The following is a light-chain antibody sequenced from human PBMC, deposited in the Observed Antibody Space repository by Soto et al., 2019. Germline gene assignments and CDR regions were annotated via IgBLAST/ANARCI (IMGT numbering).Light chain of an antibody. CDR1: QSISSY. J-gene: IGKJ5*01. V-gene: IGKV1-39*01. Sequence: ITPAAHSWRVKERDSVTKRNRASQSISSYLNWYQQKPGKAPKLLIYAASSLQSGVPSRFGGGVSCTDFTLTIISMQAEDCATDCCQPSESTPIPLAEGTRLEIK. CDR2: AAS. CDR3: QPSESTPIP.